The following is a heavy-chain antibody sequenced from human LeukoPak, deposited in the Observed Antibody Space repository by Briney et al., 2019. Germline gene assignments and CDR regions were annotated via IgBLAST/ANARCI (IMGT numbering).Heavy chain of an antibody. J-gene: IGHJ3*02. CDR2: MNTNSGNT. CDR1: GYTFTDYD. D-gene: IGHD2-2*01. CDR3: ARGTVGYCGSTSCYVAFDI. V-gene: IGHV1-8*03. Sequence: ASVKVSCKASGYTFTDYDINWVRQATGQGLEWTGWMNTNSGNTGYAQKFQGRVTITRNTSISTAYMELSSLRSEDTAVYNCARGTVGYCGSTSCYVAFDIWGQGTMVTVSS.